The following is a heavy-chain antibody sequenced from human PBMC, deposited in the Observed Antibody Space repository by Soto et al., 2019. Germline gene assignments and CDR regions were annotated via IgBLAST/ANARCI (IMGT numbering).Heavy chain of an antibody. Sequence: PSETLSLTCAVSGGSISSGGYSWSWIRQPPGKGLEWIGYIYHSGSTYYNPSLKSRVTISVDRSKNQFSLKLSSVTAADTAVYYCARVSPGLGMDVWGQGTTVTVSS. V-gene: IGHV4-30-2*01. CDR3: ARVSPGLGMDV. CDR1: GGSISSGGYS. J-gene: IGHJ6*02. CDR2: IYHSGST.